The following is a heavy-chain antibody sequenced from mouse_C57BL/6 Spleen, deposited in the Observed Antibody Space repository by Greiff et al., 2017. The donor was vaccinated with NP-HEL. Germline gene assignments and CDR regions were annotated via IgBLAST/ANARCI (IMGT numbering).Heavy chain of an antibody. Sequence: QVQLKQSGAELVRPGASVTLSCKASGYTFTDYEMHWVKQTPVHGLEWIGAIDPETGGTAYNQKFKGKAILTADKSSSTAYMELRSLTSEDSAVYYCTEPYDYSWFAYWGQGTLVTVSA. CDR3: TEPYDYSWFAY. V-gene: IGHV1-15*01. CDR2: IDPETGGT. CDR1: GYTFTDYE. J-gene: IGHJ3*01. D-gene: IGHD2-4*01.